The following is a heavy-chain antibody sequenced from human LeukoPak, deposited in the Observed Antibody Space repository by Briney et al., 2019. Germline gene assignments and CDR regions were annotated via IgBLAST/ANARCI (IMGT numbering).Heavy chain of an antibody. CDR1: GGSFSGYY. CDR2: IYYSGST. Sequence: PSETLSLTCAVYGGSFSGYYWSWIRQPPGKGLEWIGYIYYSGSTNYNPSLKSRVTISVDTSKNQFSLKLSSVTAADTAVYYCASFAGTTRVSWFDPWGQGTLVTVSS. J-gene: IGHJ5*02. CDR3: ASFAGTTRVSWFDP. D-gene: IGHD1-7*01. V-gene: IGHV4-59*08.